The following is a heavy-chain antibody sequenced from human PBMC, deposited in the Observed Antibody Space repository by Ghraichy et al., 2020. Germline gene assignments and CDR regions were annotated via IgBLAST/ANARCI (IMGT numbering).Heavy chain of an antibody. Sequence: SETLSLTCTVSGGSISSSSYYWGWLRPPTGQGLVWIGSIHYSGSTYYNPFIKRRVTISVDTTKNQFSLKLSSVTAAETAVYYCATGWTGTYYYGSSGSTDIGGQGTMVTVSS. CDR1: GGSISSSSYY. V-gene: IGHV4-39*01. CDR2: IHYSGST. J-gene: IGHJ3*02. D-gene: IGHD3-22*01. CDR3: ATGWTGTYYYGSSGSTDI.